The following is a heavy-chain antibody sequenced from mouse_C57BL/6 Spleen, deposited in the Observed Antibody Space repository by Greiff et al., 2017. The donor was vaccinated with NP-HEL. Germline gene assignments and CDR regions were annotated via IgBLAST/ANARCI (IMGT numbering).Heavy chain of an antibody. J-gene: IGHJ3*01. Sequence: EVKLQESVAELVRPGASVKLSCTASGFNIKNTYMHWVKQRPEQGLEWIGRIDPANGNTKYAPKFQGKATITADTSSNTAYLQLSSLTSEDTAIYYCASVYYGYDGGFAYWGQGTLVTVSA. CDR1: GFNIKNTY. V-gene: IGHV14-3*01. D-gene: IGHD2-2*01. CDR3: ASVYYGYDGGFAY. CDR2: IDPANGNT.